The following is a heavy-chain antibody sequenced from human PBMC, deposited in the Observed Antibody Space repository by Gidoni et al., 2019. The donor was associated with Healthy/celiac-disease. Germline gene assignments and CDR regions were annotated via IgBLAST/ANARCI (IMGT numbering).Heavy chain of an antibody. J-gene: IGHJ6*02. D-gene: IGHD6-6*01. Sequence: EVQLVESGGGLVQPGGSLRLSCAASGFTFSSYWMHWVRQAPGKGLVWVSRINSDGSSTSYADSVKGRFTISRDNAKNTLYLQMNSLRAEDTAVYYCARDLAGIAAHYYYGMDVWGQGTTVTVSS. CDR3: ARDLAGIAAHYYYGMDV. CDR2: INSDGSST. CDR1: GFTFSSYW. V-gene: IGHV3-74*01.